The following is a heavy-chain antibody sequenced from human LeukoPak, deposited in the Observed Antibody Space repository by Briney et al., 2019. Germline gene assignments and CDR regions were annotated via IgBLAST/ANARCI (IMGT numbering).Heavy chain of an antibody. CDR3: ARSDSSGYYYREDY. CDR1: GFTFSSYS. V-gene: IGHV3-21*01. Sequence: GGSLRLSCAASGFTFSSYSMNWVRQAPGKGLEWVSSISSSSSYIYYADSVKGRFTISRDNAKNSLYLQMNSLRAEDTAVYYCARSDSSGYYYREDYRGQGTLVTVSS. D-gene: IGHD3-22*01. J-gene: IGHJ4*02. CDR2: ISSSSSYI.